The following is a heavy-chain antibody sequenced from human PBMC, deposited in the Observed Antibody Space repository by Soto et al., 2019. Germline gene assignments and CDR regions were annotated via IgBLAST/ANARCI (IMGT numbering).Heavy chain of an antibody. Sequence: QVQLVQSGGEVRRPGASVKVSCKASGYTFTTYGISWVRQAPGQGLEWIGWISGYNGNTDYEPKCQGRVTMTVDRITSTVYMELRSLRSDATAVYYCARVRPTTMMTPLHRLTGWFAPWGQGTLVTVSS. V-gene: IGHV1-18*01. CDR3: ARVRPTTMMTPLHRLTGWFAP. CDR1: GYTFTTYG. D-gene: IGHD4-4*01. J-gene: IGHJ5*02. CDR2: ISGYNGNT.